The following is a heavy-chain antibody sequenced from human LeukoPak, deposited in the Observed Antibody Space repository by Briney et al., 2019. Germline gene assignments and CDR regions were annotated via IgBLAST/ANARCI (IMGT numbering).Heavy chain of an antibody. CDR2: IWYDGSNK. V-gene: IGHV3-33*01. D-gene: IGHD1-26*01. Sequence: PGGSLRLSCAASGFTFSSYGMHWVRQAPGKGLEWGAVIWYDGSNKYYADSVKGRFTISRDNSKNTLYLQMNSLRAEDTAVYYCARSGLRWEPTAADYWGQGTLVTVSS. CDR3: ARSGLRWEPTAADY. CDR1: GFTFSSYG. J-gene: IGHJ4*02.